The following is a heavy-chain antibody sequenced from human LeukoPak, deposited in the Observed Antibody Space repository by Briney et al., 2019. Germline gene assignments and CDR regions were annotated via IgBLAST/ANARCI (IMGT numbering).Heavy chain of an antibody. CDR2: ISSSGSSM. J-gene: IGHJ5*02. V-gene: IGHV3-11*01. Sequence: PGGSLRLSCVASGFTFSDYHMSWIRQAPGKGLEWISYISSSGSSMDYADSVKGRFTISRDKTKNSLYLQINSLRAEDTAVYYCARVYGDWNDGLPAWFDPWGQGTLVTVSS. CDR3: ARVYGDWNDGLPAWFDP. D-gene: IGHD1-1*01. CDR1: GFTFSDYH.